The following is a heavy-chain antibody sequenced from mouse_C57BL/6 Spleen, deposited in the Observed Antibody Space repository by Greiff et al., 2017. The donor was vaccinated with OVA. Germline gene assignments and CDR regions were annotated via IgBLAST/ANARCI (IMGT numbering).Heavy chain of an antibody. Sequence: EVQGVESGGGLVKPGGSLKLSCAASGFTFSSYAMSWVRQTPEKRLEWVATISDGGSYTYYPDNVKGRFTSSRDNAKNNLYLQMSHLKSEDTAMYYCARAGSSLDYWGQGTTLTVSS. CDR1: GFTFSSYA. J-gene: IGHJ2*01. CDR2: ISDGGSYT. CDR3: ARAGSSLDY. D-gene: IGHD1-1*01. V-gene: IGHV5-4*01.